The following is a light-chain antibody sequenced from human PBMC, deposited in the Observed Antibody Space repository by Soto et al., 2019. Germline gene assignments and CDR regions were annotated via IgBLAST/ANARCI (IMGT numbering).Light chain of an antibody. V-gene: IGKV3-15*01. Sequence: EIVMTQSPATLSVSPGERATLSCRASQSVRSNVAWYQQKPGQAPRLLIYGASTRATGIPARFSGSGSGTEFTLTISGLQSEDFAVYYCQQYNTLPRSFGPGTKVDIK. CDR3: QQYNTLPRS. CDR2: GAS. J-gene: IGKJ3*01. CDR1: QSVRSN.